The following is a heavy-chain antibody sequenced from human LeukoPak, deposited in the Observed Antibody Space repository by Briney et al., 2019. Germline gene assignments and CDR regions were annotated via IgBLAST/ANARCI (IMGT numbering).Heavy chain of an antibody. Sequence: ASVKVSCKASGYTFTSYGISWVRQAPGQGLEWMGWINAYNGNTNYAQKLQGRVTMTTDTSTSTAYMELRSLRSDDTAVYYCARDSVGYSSGWYPFDYWGQGTLVTVSS. CDR2: INAYNGNT. CDR3: ARDSVGYSSGWYPFDY. V-gene: IGHV1-18*01. D-gene: IGHD6-19*01. CDR1: GYTFTSYG. J-gene: IGHJ4*02.